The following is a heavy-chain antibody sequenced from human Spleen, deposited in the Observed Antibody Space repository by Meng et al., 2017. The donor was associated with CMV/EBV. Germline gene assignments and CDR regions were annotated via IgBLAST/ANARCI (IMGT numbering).Heavy chain of an antibody. CDR2: ISSSGSTI. Sequence: GESLKISCAASRFSLSGYEMNWVRQAPGKGLEWVSYISSSGSTIYYADSVRGRFTISRDSAKNSLYLQMNSVRAEDTAVYFCAKSYGSGKWYFDYWGQGALVTVSS. V-gene: IGHV3-48*03. J-gene: IGHJ4*02. CDR1: RFSLSGYE. CDR3: AKSYGSGKWYFDY. D-gene: IGHD3-10*01.